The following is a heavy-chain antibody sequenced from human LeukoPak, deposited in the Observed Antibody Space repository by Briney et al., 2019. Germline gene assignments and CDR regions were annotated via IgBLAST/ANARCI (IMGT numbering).Heavy chain of an antibody. J-gene: IGHJ5*02. V-gene: IGHV3-23*01. CDR1: GFRFSDFT. CDR2: IGGRGGST. CDR3: GKEGGA. D-gene: IGHD3-16*01. Sequence: PGGSLRLSCAASGFRFSDFTMTWVRQAPGKGPEWVSAIGGRGGSTYYADSLGGRFTISRDNSKDMVYLQMNSLKVEYTATYYCGKEGGAWGQGTKVTVSS.